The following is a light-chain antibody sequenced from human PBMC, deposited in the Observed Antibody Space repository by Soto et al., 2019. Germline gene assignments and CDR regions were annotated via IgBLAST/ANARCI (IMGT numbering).Light chain of an antibody. Sequence: EIVMTQSPATLSVSPGERATLSCRAGQRVSSNLAWYQQKPGQAPRLLIYGVSTRATGIPARFSGSGSGTEFTLTISSLQSEDSAVYYCQQYKNWLALTFGGGTKVDIK. CDR3: QQYKNWLALT. CDR1: QRVSSN. J-gene: IGKJ4*01. V-gene: IGKV3-15*01. CDR2: GVS.